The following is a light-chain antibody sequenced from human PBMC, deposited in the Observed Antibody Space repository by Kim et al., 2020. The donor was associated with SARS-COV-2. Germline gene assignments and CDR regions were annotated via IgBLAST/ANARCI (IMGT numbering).Light chain of an antibody. CDR3: QQYGSSPPGT. CDR2: SRS. CDR1: HSVSISY. J-gene: IGKJ4*01. Sequence: VEGVTLTCKARHSVSISYLVRYQKKPGLAHRLLIFSRSSRTTGIPDRFSGSGSWTVFTLTISRLGTEDYAVYYCQQYGSSPPGTFGGGTKVDIK. V-gene: IGKV3-20*01.